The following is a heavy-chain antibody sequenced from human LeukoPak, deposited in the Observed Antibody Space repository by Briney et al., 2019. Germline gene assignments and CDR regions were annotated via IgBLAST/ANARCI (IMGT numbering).Heavy chain of an antibody. V-gene: IGHV1-2*06. J-gene: IGHJ4*02. D-gene: IGHD5-24*01. CDR2: INPNSGGT. Sequence: ASVKVSCKASGYTFTGYYMHWVRQAPGQGLEWMGRINPNSGGTNYAQKFQGRVTMTRDTSISTAYMELSRLRSDDTAVYYSARAERRDGYNYDFDYWGQGTLVTVSS. CDR3: ARAERRDGYNYDFDY. CDR1: GYTFTGYY.